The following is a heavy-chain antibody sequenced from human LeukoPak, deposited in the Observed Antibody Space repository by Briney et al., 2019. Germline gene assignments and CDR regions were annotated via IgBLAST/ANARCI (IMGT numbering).Heavy chain of an antibody. Sequence: QPGGSLRLSCAASGFTFSSYAMSWVRQAPGKGLEWVSAISGSGGSTYYADSVKGRFTTSRDNSKNTLYLQMNSLRAEDTAVYYCASTTLSGEGGDYFDYWGQGTLVTVSS. CDR2: ISGSGGST. J-gene: IGHJ4*02. CDR1: GFTFSSYA. D-gene: IGHD7-27*01. CDR3: ASTTLSGEGGDYFDY. V-gene: IGHV3-23*01.